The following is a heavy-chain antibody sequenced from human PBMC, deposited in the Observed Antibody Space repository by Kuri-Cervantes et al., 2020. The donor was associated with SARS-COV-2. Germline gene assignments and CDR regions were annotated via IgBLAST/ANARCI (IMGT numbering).Heavy chain of an antibody. CDR3: AKMYAISYYYCYMDV. D-gene: IGHD2-8*01. CDR1: GFTFSSYG. J-gene: IGHJ6*03. V-gene: IGHV3-30*18. CDR2: ISYDGSNK. Sequence: GGSLRLSCAASGFTFSSYGMHWVRQAPGKGLEWVAVISYDGSNKYYADSVKGRFTISRDNSKNTLYLQMNSLRAEDTAVYYCAKMYAISYYYCYMDVWGKGTTVTVSS.